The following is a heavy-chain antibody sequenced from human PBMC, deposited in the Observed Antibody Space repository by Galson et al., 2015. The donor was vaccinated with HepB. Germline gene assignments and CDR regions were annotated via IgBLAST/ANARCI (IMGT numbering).Heavy chain of an antibody. J-gene: IGHJ4*02. CDR3: ATTRTRYFDWLLSYYFGY. D-gene: IGHD3-9*01. Sequence: SLRLSCAASGFTFNIHWMNWLRQAPGKGLEWVSSISSSSSYIYYADSVKGRFTISRDNAKNSLYLQMNSLRAEDTAVYYCATTRTRYFDWLLSYYFGYWGQGTLVTVSS. CDR1: GFTFNIHW. V-gene: IGHV3-21*01. CDR2: ISSSSSYI.